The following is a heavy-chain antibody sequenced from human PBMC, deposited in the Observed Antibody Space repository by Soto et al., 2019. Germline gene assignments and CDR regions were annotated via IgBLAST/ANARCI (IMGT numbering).Heavy chain of an antibody. J-gene: IGHJ4*02. V-gene: IGHV3-23*01. D-gene: IGHD6-19*01. CDR3: AKAGGIAVPGSHLDY. Sequence: EVQLLESGGRLVQPGGSLRLSCAASGFTFSSYAMNWVRQAPGKGLEWVSAISGSGRSTDYADSVEGRFTISRDNSKNTLYLQMSSLRAEDPAVYYCAKAGGIAVPGSHLDYWGQGTLVTVSS. CDR1: GFTFSSYA. CDR2: ISGSGRST.